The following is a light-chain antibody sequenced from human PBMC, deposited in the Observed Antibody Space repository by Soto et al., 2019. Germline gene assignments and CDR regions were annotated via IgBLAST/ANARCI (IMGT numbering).Light chain of an antibody. CDR3: QHYSSYSDA. V-gene: IGKV1-5*03. Sequence: DIQMTQSPSTLSGSVGDRVTITCRASQTISSWLAWYQQKPGKAPKLLIYKASTLKSGVPSRFSGSGSGTQFTLTISSLQPDYFATYYCQHYSSYSDAFGQGTKVELK. CDR2: KAS. CDR1: QTISSW. J-gene: IGKJ1*01.